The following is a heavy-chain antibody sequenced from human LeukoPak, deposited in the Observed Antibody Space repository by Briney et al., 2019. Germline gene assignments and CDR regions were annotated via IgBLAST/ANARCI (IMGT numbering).Heavy chain of an antibody. Sequence: GGSLRLSCAASGFTFSSYGMHWVRQAPGKGLEWVAVISYDGSNKYYADSVKGRFTISRDNSKNTLYLQMNSLRAEDTAVYYCAREGPEYYYDSSGYYSIDYWGQGTLVSVSS. D-gene: IGHD3-22*01. V-gene: IGHV3-30*03. J-gene: IGHJ4*02. CDR1: GFTFSSYG. CDR2: ISYDGSNK. CDR3: AREGPEYYYDSSGYYSIDY.